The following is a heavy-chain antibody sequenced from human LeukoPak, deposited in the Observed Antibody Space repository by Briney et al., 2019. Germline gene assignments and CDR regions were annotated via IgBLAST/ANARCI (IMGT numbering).Heavy chain of an antibody. V-gene: IGHV4-4*02. J-gene: IGHJ6*04. CDR3: ARCRLLWFGDPRNPGYYYYGMDV. CDR2: IYHSGST. CDR1: GGSISSSNW. D-gene: IGHD3-10*01. Sequence: SETLSLTCAVSGGSISSSNWWSWVRQPSGKGLEWIGEIYHSGSTNYNPSLKSRVTISVDKSKNQFSLKLSSVTAADTAVYYCARCRLLWFGDPRNPGYYYYGMDVWGKGTTVTVSS.